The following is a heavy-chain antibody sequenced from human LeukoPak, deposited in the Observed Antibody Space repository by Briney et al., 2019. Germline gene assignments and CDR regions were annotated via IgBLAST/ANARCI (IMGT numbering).Heavy chain of an antibody. Sequence: GSLRLSCAASGVTFSSYSMNWVRQAPGKGLEWVSSISSSSNYIYYADSVKGRFSISRDNAKNSLFLQMNSLRAEDTAVYYCARDHGTATDYWGQGTLVTVSS. CDR2: ISSSSNYI. D-gene: IGHD5-18*01. V-gene: IGHV3-21*01. CDR1: GVTFSSYS. J-gene: IGHJ4*02. CDR3: ARDHGTATDY.